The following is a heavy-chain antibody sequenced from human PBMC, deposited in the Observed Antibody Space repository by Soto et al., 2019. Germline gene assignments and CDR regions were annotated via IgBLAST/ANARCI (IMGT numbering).Heavy chain of an antibody. V-gene: IGHV4-31*03. Sequence: SETLSLTCTVSGGSISSGGYYWSWIRQHPGKGLEWIGYIYYSGSTYYNPSLKSRVTISVDTSKNQFSLKLSSVTAADTAVYYCARGVKVYYYDSSGYYPRPGYFDYWGQGTLVTVSS. CDR1: GGSISSGGYY. J-gene: IGHJ4*02. D-gene: IGHD3-22*01. CDR3: ARGVKVYYYDSSGYYPRPGYFDY. CDR2: IYYSGST.